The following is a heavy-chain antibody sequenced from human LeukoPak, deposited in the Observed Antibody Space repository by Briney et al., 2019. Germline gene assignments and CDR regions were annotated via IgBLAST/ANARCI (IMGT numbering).Heavy chain of an antibody. CDR2: IKTDGSQI. CDR3: ASHVWWSSSPYMDV. V-gene: IGHV3-7*01. J-gene: IGHJ6*03. CDR1: GFTFSSYW. Sequence: GGSLRLSCVASGFTFSSYWMTWVRQAPGKGLEWVANIKTDGSQIYYVDSVKGRFTISRDNAKNSLYLQMNILRAEDTAVYYCASHVWWSSSPYMDVWGKGTTVTVSS. D-gene: IGHD6-13*01.